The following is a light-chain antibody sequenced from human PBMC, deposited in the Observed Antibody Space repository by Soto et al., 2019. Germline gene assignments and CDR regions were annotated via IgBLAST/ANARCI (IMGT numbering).Light chain of an antibody. Sequence: DIQMTQSPSTLSASVGDRVTITCRASQSTSSWLAWYQQKPGKAPNLLIYKASSLQSGVPSRFSGSGSGTEFTLTISSLQPDDCGTYYCQQYNDKWTFGQGTKV. J-gene: IGKJ1*01. V-gene: IGKV1-5*03. CDR1: QSTSSW. CDR2: KAS. CDR3: QQYNDKWT.